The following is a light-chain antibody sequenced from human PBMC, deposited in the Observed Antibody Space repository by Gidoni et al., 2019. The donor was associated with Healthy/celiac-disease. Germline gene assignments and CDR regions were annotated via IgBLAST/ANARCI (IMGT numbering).Light chain of an antibody. CDR3: QKYNSAPHT. CDR2: AAS. CDR1: QGISNY. V-gene: IGKV1-27*01. Sequence: DIQMTQSPSSLTASVGDRVTITCRASQGISNYLAWYQQRPGEVPKLLIYAASTLQSGVPSRFSGSGSGTDFTLTISSLQPEDVATYYCQKYNSAPHTVGPGTKVDIK. J-gene: IGKJ3*01.